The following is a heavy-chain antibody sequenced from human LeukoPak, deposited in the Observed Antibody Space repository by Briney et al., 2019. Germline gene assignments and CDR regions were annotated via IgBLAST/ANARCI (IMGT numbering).Heavy chain of an antibody. D-gene: IGHD2-15*01. CDR1: GGSISSYY. CDR2: IYYSGST. CDR3: GRVDGVVFAFDI. J-gene: IGHJ3*02. Sequence: PSETLSLTCTVSGGSISSYYWSWIRQPPGRGLEWIGYIYYSGSTNYNPSLKSRVTISVDTSKNQFSLKLSSVTAADTAVYYCGRVDGVVFAFDIWGQGTMVTVSS. V-gene: IGHV4-59*01.